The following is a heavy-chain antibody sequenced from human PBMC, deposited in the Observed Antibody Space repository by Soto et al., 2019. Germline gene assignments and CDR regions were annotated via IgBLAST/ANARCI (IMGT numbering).Heavy chain of an antibody. CDR2: INPAGNVQ. J-gene: IGHJ3*02. V-gene: IGHV3-7*01. CDR3: ATANTPYAFDM. Sequence: GGSLRLSCAASGLTFIISGMTWVRQAPGEGLEWVSNINPAGNVQQYADSVKERFTISRDNAKNSLFLQMSGLRVEDTAVYYCATANTPYAFDMWGQGTMVTVSS. CDR1: GLTFIISG.